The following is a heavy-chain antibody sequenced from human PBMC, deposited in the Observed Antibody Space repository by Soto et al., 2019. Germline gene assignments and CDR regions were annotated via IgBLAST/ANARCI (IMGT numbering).Heavy chain of an antibody. CDR2: INPITGGT. CDR1: GYTFTSYY. Sequence: RASVKVSCKASGYTFTSYYIHWVRQAPGQGLEWMGWINPITGGTNYAPKFQGRVTMTRDTSITTAYMELSRLRSDDTAVYYCARNYYDGSDRDYLDYWGQGTPVTVSS. J-gene: IGHJ4*02. D-gene: IGHD3-22*01. CDR3: ARNYYDGSDRDYLDY. V-gene: IGHV1-2*02.